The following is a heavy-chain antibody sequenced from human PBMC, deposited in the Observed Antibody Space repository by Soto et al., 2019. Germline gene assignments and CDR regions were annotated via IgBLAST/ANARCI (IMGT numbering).Heavy chain of an antibody. V-gene: IGHV3-23*01. Sequence: EVQLLESGGGVGQPGGSLRLSCAATGFSFSSDALNWVRQSPGKGLEWVSGISGTGGSTYYADSVKGRFTISRDYSKNTLYLQMNSLRAGDTAVYYCAKSYGDYVFFDYWGQGSLVTVPS. J-gene: IGHJ4*02. D-gene: IGHD4-17*01. CDR2: ISGTGGST. CDR1: GFSFSSDA. CDR3: AKSYGDYVFFDY.